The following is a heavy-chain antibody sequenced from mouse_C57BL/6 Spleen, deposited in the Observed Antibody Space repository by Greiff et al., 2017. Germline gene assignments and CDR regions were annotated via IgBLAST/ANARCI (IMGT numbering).Heavy chain of an antibody. D-gene: IGHD3-2*01. CDR1: GYSITSDY. CDR3: ARSDSSYFDY. V-gene: IGHV3-8*01. Sequence: DVMLVESGPGLAKPSQTLSFTCSVTGYSITSDYWNWIRKFPGNKLEYMGYISYSGSTYYNPSLKSRIAITRDTSKNQYYLQLNSVTTEDTATYYCARSDSSYFDYWGQGTTLTVSS. J-gene: IGHJ2*01. CDR2: ISYSGST.